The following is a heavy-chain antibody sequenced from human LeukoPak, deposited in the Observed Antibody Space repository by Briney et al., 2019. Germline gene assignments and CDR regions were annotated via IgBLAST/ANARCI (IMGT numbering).Heavy chain of an antibody. CDR1: GGSISSYY. D-gene: IGHD3-10*01. V-gene: IGHV4-39*02. CDR3: AREGGYGSGGLDY. J-gene: IGHJ4*02. CDR2: IYYSGST. Sequence: PSETLSLTCTVSGGSISSYYWGWIRQPPGQGLEWIGSIYYSGSTYYNPSLKSRVTISVDTSKNQFSLRLSSVTAADTAVYYCAREGGYGSGGLDYWGQGTLVTVSS.